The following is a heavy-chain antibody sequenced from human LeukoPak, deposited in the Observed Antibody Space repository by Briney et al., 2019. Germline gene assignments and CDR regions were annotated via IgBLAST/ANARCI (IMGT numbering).Heavy chain of an antibody. V-gene: IGHV4-38-2*01. CDR3: ARTGGSFYFYYYMDV. J-gene: IGHJ6*03. Sequence: GSLRLSCAASGFTFDDYGMSWVRQAPGKGLEWIGSMHYTGTTYYNPSLKSRVTISVDTSKNQFSLKVSSVTAADTAVYYCARTGGSFYFYYYMDVWGKGTTVTVSS. CDR2: MHYTGTT. CDR1: GFTFDDYG. D-gene: IGHD1-26*01.